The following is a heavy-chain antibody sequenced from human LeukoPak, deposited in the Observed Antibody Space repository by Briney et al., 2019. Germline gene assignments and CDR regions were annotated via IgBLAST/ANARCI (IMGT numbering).Heavy chain of an antibody. CDR1: GYYFTDYW. J-gene: IGHJ5*01. CDR3: ARSVDCRGDGCYPNWFDS. D-gene: IGHD2-15*01. CDR2: IYAGDSET. V-gene: IGHV5-51*01. Sequence: GESLKISCKASGYYFTDYWLGWVRQVPGKGLEWMGIIYAGDSETRYSPSFRGRVTISADKSITTAYLQWDSLKASDTAMYYCARSVDCRGDGCYPNWFDSWGQGTLVTVSS.